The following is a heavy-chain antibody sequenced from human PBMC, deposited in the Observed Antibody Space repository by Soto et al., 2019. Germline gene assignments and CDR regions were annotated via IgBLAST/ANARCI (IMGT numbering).Heavy chain of an antibody. CDR3: ARGRYCLTGRCFPNWFES. CDR2: IYKSATT. Sequence: SETLSLTCSVSGDSISTVDYFWAWIRQPPGQALEYIGYIYKSATTYYNPSFESRIAISLDTSKSQFSLNVTSVTAADTAVYFCARGRYCLTGRCFPNWFESWGQGTLVTVSS. J-gene: IGHJ5*01. V-gene: IGHV4-30-4*01. CDR1: GDSISTVDYF. D-gene: IGHD2-15*01.